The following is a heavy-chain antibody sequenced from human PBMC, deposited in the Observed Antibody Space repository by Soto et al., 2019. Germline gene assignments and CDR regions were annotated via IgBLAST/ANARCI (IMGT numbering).Heavy chain of an antibody. D-gene: IGHD6-19*01. Sequence: QVQLVQSGAEVKKPGASVKVSCKASGYTFTSYDINWVRQATGQGLEWMGWMNHSSGNTGYAQKFQGRVTMNSNTSISTAYRELSSPSSEDTAVYYCGRCPPVAAPGWYFDLWGRGTLVTVSS. V-gene: IGHV1-8*01. CDR3: GRCPPVAAPGWYFDL. J-gene: IGHJ2*01. CDR1: GYTFTSYD. CDR2: MNHSSGNT.